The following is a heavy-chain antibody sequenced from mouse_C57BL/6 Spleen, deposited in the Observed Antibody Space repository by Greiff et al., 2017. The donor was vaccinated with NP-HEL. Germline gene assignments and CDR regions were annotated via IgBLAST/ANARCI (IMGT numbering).Heavy chain of an antibody. D-gene: IGHD1-1*01. Sequence: QVQLQQSGAELVRPGASVTLSCKASGYTFTDYEMHWVKQTPVHGLEWIGAIDPETGGTAYNQKFKGKAILTADKSSSTAYMELRSLTSEDSAVYYCTREDYYGSSSYFDYWGQGTTLTVSS. CDR2: IDPETGGT. CDR1: GYTFTDYE. J-gene: IGHJ2*01. CDR3: TREDYYGSSSYFDY. V-gene: IGHV1-15*01.